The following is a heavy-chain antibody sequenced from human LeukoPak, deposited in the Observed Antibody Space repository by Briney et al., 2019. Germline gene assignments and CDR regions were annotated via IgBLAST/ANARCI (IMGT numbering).Heavy chain of an antibody. V-gene: IGHV4-34*01. CDR2: INHSGST. CDR1: GGSFSGYY. J-gene: IGHJ6*02. CDR3: ARNKIAVAGMGGTPPSSYGMDV. Sequence: KPSETLSLTCAVYGGSFSGYYWSWIRQPPVKGLEWIGEINHSGSTNYNPSLKSRVTISVDTSKNQFSLKLSSVTAADTAVYYCARNKIAVAGMGGTPPSSYGMDVWGQGTTVTVSS. D-gene: IGHD6-19*01.